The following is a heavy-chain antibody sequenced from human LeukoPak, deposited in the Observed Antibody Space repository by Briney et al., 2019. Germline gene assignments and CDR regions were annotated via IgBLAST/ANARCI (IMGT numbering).Heavy chain of an antibody. CDR3: AREPRTLSGNSEFDY. D-gene: IGHD4-23*01. V-gene: IGHV4-61*02. Sequence: NPSETLSLTCTVSGGSISSGSYYWSWIRQPAGKGLEWIGRIYTSGSTNYNPSLKSRVTISVDTSKNQFSLKLSSVTAADTAVYYCAREPRTLSGNSEFDYWGQGTLVTVSS. CDR1: GGSISSGSYY. J-gene: IGHJ4*02. CDR2: IYTSGST.